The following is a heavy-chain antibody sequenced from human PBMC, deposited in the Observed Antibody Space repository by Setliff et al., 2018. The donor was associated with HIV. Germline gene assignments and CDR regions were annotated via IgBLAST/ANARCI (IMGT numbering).Heavy chain of an antibody. V-gene: IGHV4-34*01. D-gene: IGHD1-1*01. J-gene: IGHJ4*02. Sequence: SETLSLTCAVSGGSFSAYYWTWIRQSPHKGLEWVGEIDHTGSAYYNPSLTSRVTISVDTSKNQFSLKLNAVTAADTAVYYCARRPPLTTGREYYFDFWGQGTLVTVSS. CDR3: ARRPPLTTGREYYFDF. CDR2: IDHTGSA. CDR1: GGSFSAYY.